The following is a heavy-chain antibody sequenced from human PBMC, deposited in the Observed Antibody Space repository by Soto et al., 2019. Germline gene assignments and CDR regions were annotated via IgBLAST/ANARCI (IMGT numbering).Heavy chain of an antibody. V-gene: IGHV4-34*01. CDR2: INHSGST. CDR3: ARAGYDGMDV. Sequence: SETLSLTCAVYGGSFSDYSWSWIRQPPGKGLEWIGEINHSGSTNYNPSLKSRVTISVDTSKNQFSLKRSAVTAADTAVYYCARAGYDGMDVWGQVPTVTFSS. J-gene: IGHJ6*02. CDR1: GGSFSDYS.